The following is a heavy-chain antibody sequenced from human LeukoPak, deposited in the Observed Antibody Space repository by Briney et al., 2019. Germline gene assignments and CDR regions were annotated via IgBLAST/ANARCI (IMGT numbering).Heavy chain of an antibody. Sequence: SETLSLTCTVSGGSNSSYYWSWIRQPPGKGLEWIGYIYYTGITKYSPSLKSRVTISVDTSKNQFSLKLTSVTAADTAVYYCARGRGYSYGYAFDYWGQGTLVTVSS. J-gene: IGHJ4*02. CDR1: GGSNSSYY. V-gene: IGHV4-59*08. CDR3: ARGRGYSYGYAFDY. D-gene: IGHD5-18*01. CDR2: IYYTGIT.